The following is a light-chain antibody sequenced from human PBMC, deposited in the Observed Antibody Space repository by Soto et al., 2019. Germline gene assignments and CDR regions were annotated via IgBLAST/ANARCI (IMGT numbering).Light chain of an antibody. CDR3: QQYNTSLIT. V-gene: IGKV1-5*01. J-gene: IGKJ5*01. CDR1: QSISSW. CDR2: DAF. Sequence: DIQMTQSPSTLSASVGDRVTITCRASQSISSWLAWYQQKPGKAPKLLIYDAFSLESGVPSRFSGSGSGTEFTLTISSLQPDDFATYYCQQYNTSLITFGQGTRLEIK.